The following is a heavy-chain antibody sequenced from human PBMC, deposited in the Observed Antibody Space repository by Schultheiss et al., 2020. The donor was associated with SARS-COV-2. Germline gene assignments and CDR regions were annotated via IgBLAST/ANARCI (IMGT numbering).Heavy chain of an antibody. V-gene: IGHV3-9*01. CDR2: ISWNSGSI. J-gene: IGHJ5*02. D-gene: IGHD2-2*01. CDR3: ARDYCTTTSCYFGWFDP. CDR1: GFTVSSNY. Sequence: GGSLRLSCAASGFTVSSNYMSWVRQAPGKGLEWVSGISWNSGSIGYADSVKGRFTISRDNSKNSLYLQMNSLRTEDTAVYYCARDYCTTTSCYFGWFDPWGQGTLVTVSS.